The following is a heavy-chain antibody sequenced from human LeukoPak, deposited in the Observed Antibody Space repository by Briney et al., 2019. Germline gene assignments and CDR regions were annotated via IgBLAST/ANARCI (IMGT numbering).Heavy chain of an antibody. CDR2: IWYDGSNK. V-gene: IGHV3-33*01. CDR3: ARGSVREYYYYYGMHV. CDR1: GFTFSSYG. Sequence: PGGSLRLSCAASGFTFSSYGMHWVRQAPGKGLEWVAVIWYDGSNKYYADSVKGRFTISRDNSKNTLYLQMNSLRAEDTAVYYCARGSVREYYYYYGMHVWGQGTTVTVSS. D-gene: IGHD3-10*01. J-gene: IGHJ6*02.